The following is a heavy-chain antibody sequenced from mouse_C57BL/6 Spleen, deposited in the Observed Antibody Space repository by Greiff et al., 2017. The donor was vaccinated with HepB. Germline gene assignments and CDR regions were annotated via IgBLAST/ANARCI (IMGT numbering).Heavy chain of an antibody. J-gene: IGHJ2*01. CDR1: GYAFTNYL. D-gene: IGHD6-1*01. CDR2: IIPGSGGT. Sequence: QVQLQQSGAELVRPGTSVKVSCKASGYAFTNYLIEWVKQRPGQGLEWIGVIIPGSGGTNYNEKFKGKATLTADKSSSTAYMQLSSLTSEDSAVYCCARGGASYYFDYWGQGTTLTVSS. V-gene: IGHV1-54*01. CDR3: ARGGASYYFDY.